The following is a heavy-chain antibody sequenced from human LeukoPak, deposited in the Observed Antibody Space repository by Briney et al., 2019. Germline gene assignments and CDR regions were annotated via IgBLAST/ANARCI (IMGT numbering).Heavy chain of an antibody. D-gene: IGHD1-1*01. CDR1: GFTFNRSW. CDR3: AIWTSGNY. V-gene: IGHV3-7*01. CDR2: MDPSGSQK. J-gene: IGHJ4*02. Sequence: PGGSLRLSCAASGFTFNRSWMNWVRQAPGKGPEWVANMDPSGSQKRYVDSVKGRFTISKDNPGTSLYLEMYSLRAEDTAIYYCAIWTSGNYWGQGTLVTVSS.